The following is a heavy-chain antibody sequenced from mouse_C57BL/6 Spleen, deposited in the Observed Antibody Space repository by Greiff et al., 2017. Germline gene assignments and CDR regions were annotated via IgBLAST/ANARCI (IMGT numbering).Heavy chain of an antibody. CDR1: GYTFTSYW. D-gene: IGHD2-5*01. CDR3: ARGGYSNYEGFAY. V-gene: IGHV1-69*01. CDR2: IDPSDSYT. J-gene: IGHJ3*01. Sequence: QVQLQQPGAELVMPGASVKLSCKASGYTFTSYWMHWVKQRPGQGLEWIGEIDPSDSYTNYNQKFKGKSTLTVDKSSSTAYMQLSSLTSEDSAVYYCARGGYSNYEGFAYWGQGTLVTVSA.